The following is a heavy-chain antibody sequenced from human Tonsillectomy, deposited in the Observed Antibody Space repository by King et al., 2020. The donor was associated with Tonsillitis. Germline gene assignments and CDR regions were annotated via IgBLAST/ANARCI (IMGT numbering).Heavy chain of an antibody. CDR2: INPNSGDT. J-gene: IGHJ2*01. CDR1: GYTFSRLY. V-gene: IGHV1-2*02. CDR3: ARGGHYYGWYLDF. D-gene: IGHD3-10*01. Sequence: VQLVESGAEVKKPGASMKVSCKASGYTFSRLYMHWVRQAPGQGLEWMGWINPNSGDTKYAQKFQGRVSMTRDTSISTAYMELSSLRSDDSAVYFCARGGHYYGWYLDFWGRGTLVTVSS.